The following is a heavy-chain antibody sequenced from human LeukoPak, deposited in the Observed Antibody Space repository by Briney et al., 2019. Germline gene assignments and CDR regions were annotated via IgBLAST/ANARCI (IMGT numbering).Heavy chain of an antibody. V-gene: IGHV3-74*01. CDR2: INSDGSST. CDR1: GFTLRSYW. CDR3: ARDPDRSGWSTFEY. Sequence: PGGSLRLSCAASGFTLRSYWMHWVRQVPGKGLVWVSRINSDGSSTTYADSVKGRFTISRDNAKNTLYLQMNSLRAEDTALYFCARDPDRSGWSTFEYWGQGTLVTVSS. J-gene: IGHJ4*02. D-gene: IGHD6-19*01.